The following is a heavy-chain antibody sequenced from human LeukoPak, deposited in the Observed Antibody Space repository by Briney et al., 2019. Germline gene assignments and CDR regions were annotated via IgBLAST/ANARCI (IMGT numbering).Heavy chain of an antibody. CDR2: IYDSGST. CDR1: GGSISSDSYY. D-gene: IGHD3-3*01. CDR3: ARALRDFGNWFDS. J-gene: IGHJ5*01. Sequence: SQTLSLTCSVSGGSISSDSYYWSWIQQPAGKGLEWIGRIYDSGSTNYNPSLESRVTISVDTSKNQFTLKLSSVTAADTAVYYCARALRDFGNWFDSWGQGTLVTVSS. V-gene: IGHV4-61*02.